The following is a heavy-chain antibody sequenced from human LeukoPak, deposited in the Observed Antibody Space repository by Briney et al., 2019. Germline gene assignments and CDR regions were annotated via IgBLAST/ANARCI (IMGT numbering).Heavy chain of an antibody. J-gene: IGHJ4*02. Sequence: GRSLRLSCAASGFTFSSYGMHWVRQAPGKGLEWVAVISYDGSNKYYADSVKGRFTISRDNSKNTLYLQMNSLRAEDTAVYHCAKDSTLDFWGQGTLVTVSS. CDR3: AKDSTLDF. CDR2: ISYDGSNK. V-gene: IGHV3-30*18. CDR1: GFTFSSYG.